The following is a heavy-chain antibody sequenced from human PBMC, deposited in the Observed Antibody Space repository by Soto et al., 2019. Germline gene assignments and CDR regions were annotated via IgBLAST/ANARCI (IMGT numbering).Heavy chain of an antibody. V-gene: IGHV1-8*01. D-gene: IGHD3-22*01. Sequence: QVQLVQSGAEVKKPGASVKVSCKASGYTFTTYEINWVRQATGQGLEWMGWMNPGSGDTAYAQKFLGRVTMTRDTSISTAYMELSSLRSEDTAVYYCARGSDSYDSSYFWALIRYWGQGTLVSVSS. J-gene: IGHJ4*02. CDR3: ARGSDSYDSSYFWALIRY. CDR1: GYTFTTYE. CDR2: MNPGSGDT.